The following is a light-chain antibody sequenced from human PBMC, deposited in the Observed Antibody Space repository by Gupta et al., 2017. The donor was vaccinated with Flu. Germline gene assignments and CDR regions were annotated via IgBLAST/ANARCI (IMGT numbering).Light chain of an antibody. V-gene: IGKV3-11*01. CDR2: DTF. CDR1: QSVSSY. Sequence: ELVLLPPPAPVSLSPGGRATLSCRASQSVSSYLGWYQQKPGQAPRLLIYDTFNRATGIPARFSGSGSGTDFTLTISSLEPEAFALYYCQHRSNWPPKYTFGQGTRLEIK. CDR3: QHRSNWPPKYT. J-gene: IGKJ2*01.